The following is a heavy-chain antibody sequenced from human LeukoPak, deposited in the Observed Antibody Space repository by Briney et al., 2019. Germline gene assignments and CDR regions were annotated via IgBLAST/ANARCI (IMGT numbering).Heavy chain of an antibody. CDR3: ARNRGGEYFDQHYFDY. Sequence: GGSLRLSCAASGFTFSSYWMSWVRQAPGKGLEWVANIKQDGSEKYYVDSVKGRFTISRDNAKNSLYLQMNSLRAEDTAVYYCARNRGGEYFDQHYFDYWGQGTLVTVSS. D-gene: IGHD3-9*01. CDR2: IKQDGSEK. V-gene: IGHV3-7*01. CDR1: GFTFSSYW. J-gene: IGHJ4*02.